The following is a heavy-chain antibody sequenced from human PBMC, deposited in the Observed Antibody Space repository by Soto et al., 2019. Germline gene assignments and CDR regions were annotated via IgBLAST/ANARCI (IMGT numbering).Heavy chain of an antibody. CDR3: ARLMGTSFDF. CDR1: GFTFSSYA. CDR2: ISGSGVST. V-gene: IGHV3-23*01. D-gene: IGHD2-8*01. J-gene: IGHJ4*02. Sequence: PGGSLRLSCAASGFTFSSYAMSWARQAPGKGLEWVSAISGSGVSTYYADSVKGRFTISRDNSKNTLYLQMNSLRAEDTAVYFCARLMGTSFDFWGQGTMVTVSS.